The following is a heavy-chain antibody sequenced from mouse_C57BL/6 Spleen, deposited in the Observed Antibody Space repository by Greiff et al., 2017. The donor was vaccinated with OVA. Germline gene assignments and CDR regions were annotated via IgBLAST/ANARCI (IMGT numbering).Heavy chain of an antibody. CDR3: ARGDSSGSFAY. Sequence: ESGPGMVKPSQSLSLTCTVTGYSITSGYDWHWIRHFPGNKLEWMGYISYSGSTNYNPSLKSRISITHDTSKNHFFLKLNSVTTEDTATYYCARGDSSGSFAYWGQGTLVTVSA. J-gene: IGHJ3*01. CDR1: GYSITSGYD. CDR2: ISYSGST. V-gene: IGHV3-1*01. D-gene: IGHD3-2*02.